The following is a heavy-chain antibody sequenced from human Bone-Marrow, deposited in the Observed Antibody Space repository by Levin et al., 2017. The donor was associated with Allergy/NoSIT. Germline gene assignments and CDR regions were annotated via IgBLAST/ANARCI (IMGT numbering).Heavy chain of an antibody. CDR3: AKEVGPDNGFDI. D-gene: IGHD1-26*01. V-gene: IGHV3-33*06. CDR2: IWKDGINK. Sequence: GESLKISCAASGFRFSTYGMHWVRQAPGKGLEWLAVIWKDGINKFYVKSLKGRFTSSRDNSKNTLHLEMSSLTAEDTAVYYCAKEVGPDNGFDIWGQGTVVTVSS. CDR1: GFRFSTYG. J-gene: IGHJ3*02.